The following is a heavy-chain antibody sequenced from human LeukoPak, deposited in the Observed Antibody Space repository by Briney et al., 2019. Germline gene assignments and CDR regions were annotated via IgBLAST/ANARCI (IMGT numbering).Heavy chain of an antibody. J-gene: IGHJ3*02. CDR3: ARPLYSGTYQDAFDI. D-gene: IGHD1-26*01. V-gene: IGHV4-4*07. CDR2: IYTSGST. CDR1: GGSISSYY. Sequence: SETLSLTCTVSGGSISSYYWSWIRQPAGKGLEWIGRIYTSGSTNYNPSLKSRVTMSVDTSKNQFSLKLSSVTAADTAVYYCARPLYSGTYQDAFDIWGQGTVVTVSS.